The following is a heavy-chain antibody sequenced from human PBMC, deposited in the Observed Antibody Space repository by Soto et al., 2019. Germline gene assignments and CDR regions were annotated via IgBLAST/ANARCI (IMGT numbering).Heavy chain of an antibody. Sequence: PGGSLRPSCAASGFTFANAWISWVRQAPGKWLEWVGRIKSKADGGTTDYSAPVKGRFTISRDESQNTLYLQMNSLKTEDTAVYYCTSLYYGHWGQGTPVTVSS. CDR1: GFTFANAW. J-gene: IGHJ4*02. V-gene: IGHV3-15*07. CDR2: IKSKADGGTT. CDR3: TSLYYGH. D-gene: IGHD4-17*01.